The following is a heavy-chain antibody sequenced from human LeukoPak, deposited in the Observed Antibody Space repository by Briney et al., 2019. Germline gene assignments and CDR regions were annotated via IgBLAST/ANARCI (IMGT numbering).Heavy chain of an antibody. V-gene: IGHV3-21*01. Sequence: PGGSLRLSCVASGFTFNTYNMNWVRQAPGKGLEWVSSITSSSSYIYYADSVKGRFTISRDNSKNTLSLQMNSLRPEDTAVYYCARAHLSSSSTDYMDVWGKGTTVTVSS. CDR3: ARAHLSSSSTDYMDV. D-gene: IGHD6-6*01. CDR2: ITSSSSYI. J-gene: IGHJ6*03. CDR1: GFTFNTYN.